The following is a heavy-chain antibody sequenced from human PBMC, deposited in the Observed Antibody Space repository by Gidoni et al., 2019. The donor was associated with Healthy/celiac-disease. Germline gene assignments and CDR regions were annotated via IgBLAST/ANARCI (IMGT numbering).Heavy chain of an antibody. CDR2: IYYSGST. D-gene: IGHD2-15*01. V-gene: IGHV4-31*03. Sequence: QVQLQESCPGLVTPSQTLSLTCPVSAGSIRLGGYYGSWLREHPGKGLGWIGYIYYSGSTDYNPSLKSRVTISVDTSKNQFSLKLSSVTAADTAVYDCARGEVVVADPYFDDWGQGTLVTVSS. CDR1: AGSIRLGGYY. CDR3: ARGEVVVADPYFDD. J-gene: IGHJ4*02.